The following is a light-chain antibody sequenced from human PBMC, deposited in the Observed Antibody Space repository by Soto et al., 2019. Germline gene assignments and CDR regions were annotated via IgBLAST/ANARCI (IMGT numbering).Light chain of an antibody. V-gene: IGLV1-40*01. Sequence: QSVLTQSPSVSGAPGQRVTISCTGSSSNIGAGYDVHWYQQLPGTAPKLLIYGNSNRPSGVPDRFSGSKSGTSASLAITGLQAEDEADYYCMSYTSSTTVLFGGGTKLTVL. CDR2: GNS. J-gene: IGLJ2*01. CDR3: MSYTSSTTVL. CDR1: SSNIGAGYD.